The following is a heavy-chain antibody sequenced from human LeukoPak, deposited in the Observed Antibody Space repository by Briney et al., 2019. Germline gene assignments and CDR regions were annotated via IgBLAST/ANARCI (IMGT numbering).Heavy chain of an antibody. V-gene: IGHV3-23*01. CDR3: ARGGRFGELSSSL. D-gene: IGHD3-10*01. J-gene: IGHJ4*02. CDR2: ISGSGGST. CDR1: GFTFSSYA. Sequence: GGSLRLSCAASGFTFSSYAMSWVRQAPGKGLEWVSAISGSGGSTYYADSVKGRFTISRDNAKNSLYLQMTSLRAEDTAVYYCARGGRFGELSSSLWGQGTLVTVSS.